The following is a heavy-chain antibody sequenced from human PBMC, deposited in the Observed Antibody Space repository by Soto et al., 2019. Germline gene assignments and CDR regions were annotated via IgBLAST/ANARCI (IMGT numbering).Heavy chain of an antibody. D-gene: IGHD3-10*01. V-gene: IGHV4-39*01. Sequence: SETLSLTCTVSGGSISSSSYYWGWIRQPPGKGLEWIGSIYYSGSTYYNPSLKSRVTISVDTSKNQFSLKLSSVTAADTAVYYCARRLDYYGSGSYDYYYYYMDVWGKGTTVTVSS. CDR2: IYYSGST. CDR1: GGSISSSSYY. J-gene: IGHJ6*03. CDR3: ARRLDYYGSGSYDYYYYYMDV.